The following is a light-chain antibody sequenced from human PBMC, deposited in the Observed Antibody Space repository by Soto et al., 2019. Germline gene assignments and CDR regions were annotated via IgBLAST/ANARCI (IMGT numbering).Light chain of an antibody. V-gene: IGLV2-14*03. Sequence: QSALTQPASVSGSPGQSITISCTGSSSDVGGYNYVSWYQQHPGKAPKVILYDVNNRPSGVSTRFSGSKSGNTASLTISGLQAEDETDYYCSSYSSSGTSVVFGGGTKLTVL. CDR1: SSDVGGYNY. CDR2: DVN. J-gene: IGLJ2*01. CDR3: SSYSSSGTSVV.